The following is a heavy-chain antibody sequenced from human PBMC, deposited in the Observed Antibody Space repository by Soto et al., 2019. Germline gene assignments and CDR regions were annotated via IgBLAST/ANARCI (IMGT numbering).Heavy chain of an antibody. J-gene: IGHJ4*02. D-gene: IGHD4-17*01. CDR2: ISGSDSST. V-gene: IGHV3-23*01. Sequence: EVQLLVSGGGLVQPGGSLRLSCAASGFTLNSHAMSWVRQAPGKGLEWVSVISGSDSSTYYADSVRGRFTISRDNSKNTLYLQMSSLRAEDTAVYYCASPPRATVTDNIFDFWGQGTLVTVSS. CDR3: ASPPRATVTDNIFDF. CDR1: GFTLNSHA.